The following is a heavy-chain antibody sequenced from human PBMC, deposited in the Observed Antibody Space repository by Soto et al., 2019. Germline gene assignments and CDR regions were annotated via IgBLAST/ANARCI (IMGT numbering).Heavy chain of an antibody. J-gene: IGHJ4*02. D-gene: IGHD6-6*01. CDR3: ARTLRDHGRSSFDS. CDR1: GGSISSVSYF. V-gene: IGHV4-39*02. CDR2: IYYSGST. Sequence: PSETLSLTCTVSGGSISSVSYFWGWIRQPPGKGLEWIGNIYYSGSTYYNPSLKSRVTISGDASKNPFSLKLSSLTAADTAVYYCARTLRDHGRSSFDSWGQGTLVTVSS.